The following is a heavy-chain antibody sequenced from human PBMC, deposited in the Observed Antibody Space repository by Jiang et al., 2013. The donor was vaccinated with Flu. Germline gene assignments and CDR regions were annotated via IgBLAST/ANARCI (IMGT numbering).Heavy chain of an antibody. J-gene: IGHJ4*02. D-gene: IGHD6-19*01. V-gene: IGHV1-2*02. Sequence: SGAEVKKPGTSVKVSCKASGYTFTAYYVYWVRQAPGQGLEWMGWINPNTGLTTYAQRFQGRVTMTRDTSISTAYMELNRLRSDDTAVYYCARVGYNSGWTHFDYWGQGTLVTVSS. CDR1: GYTFTAYY. CDR3: ARVGYNSGWTHFDY. CDR2: INPNTGLT.